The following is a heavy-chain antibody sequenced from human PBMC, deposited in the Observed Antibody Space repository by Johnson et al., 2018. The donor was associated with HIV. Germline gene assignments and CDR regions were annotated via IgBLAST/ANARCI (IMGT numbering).Heavy chain of an antibody. D-gene: IGHD3-16*01. V-gene: IGHV3-66*03. CDR1: GFTVSSNY. J-gene: IGHJ3*02. Sequence: EVQLVESGGGLIQPGGSLRLSCAASGFTVSSNYMSWVRQAPGKGLEWVSVMYSGGSTYYADSVKGRYTISRDNSKNTLYLQMNSLRAEDTAVYYCTTERGDPLIGADAFDIWGQGTMVTVSS. CDR2: MYSGGST. CDR3: TTERGDPLIGADAFDI.